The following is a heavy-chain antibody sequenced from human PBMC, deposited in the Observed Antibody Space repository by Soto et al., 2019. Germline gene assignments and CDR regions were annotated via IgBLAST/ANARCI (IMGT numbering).Heavy chain of an antibody. CDR1: GYTFTSYG. D-gene: IGHD6-13*01. Sequence: GASVKVSCKASGYTFTSYGISWVRQAPGQGLEWMGWISAYNGNTNYAQKLQGRVTMTTDTSTSTAYMELRSLRSDDTAVYYCARDHGRQQLAYDAFDIWGQGTMVTVSS. J-gene: IGHJ3*02. CDR2: ISAYNGNT. V-gene: IGHV1-18*01. CDR3: ARDHGRQQLAYDAFDI.